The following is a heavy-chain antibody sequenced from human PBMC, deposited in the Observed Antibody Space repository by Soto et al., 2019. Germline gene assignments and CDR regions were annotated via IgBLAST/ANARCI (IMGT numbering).Heavy chain of an antibody. D-gene: IGHD3-9*01. CDR1: GFNFNYYG. V-gene: IGHV3-30*18. CDR3: AKVFYPYEVATYGMDV. Sequence: PGGSLRLSCAASGFNFNYYGIHWVRQAPGKGLEWVAVISHDGTKKNYIDSVKGRFTISRDNSKNMLYLQMNSLRAEDTAVYYCAKVFYPYEVATYGMDVWGQGTTVTV. CDR2: ISHDGTKK. J-gene: IGHJ6*02.